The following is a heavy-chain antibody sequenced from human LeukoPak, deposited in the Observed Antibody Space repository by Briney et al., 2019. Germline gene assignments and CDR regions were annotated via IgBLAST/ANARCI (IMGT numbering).Heavy chain of an antibody. CDR1: GFTFSDAW. CDR2: IKRKTDAGTT. Sequence: GGSLRLACAASGFTFSDAWMNWVRQAPGKGLEWVGRIKRKTDAGTTDYAAPVKGRFTISRDDSKNTLYLQMNSLKTEDTAVYYCTTGNWGPYWGQGTLVTVSS. V-gene: IGHV3-15*07. D-gene: IGHD7-27*01. J-gene: IGHJ4*02. CDR3: TTGNWGPY.